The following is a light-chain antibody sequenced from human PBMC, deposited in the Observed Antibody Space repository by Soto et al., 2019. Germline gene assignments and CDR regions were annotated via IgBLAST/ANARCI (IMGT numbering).Light chain of an antibody. Sequence: DIVMTQSPDSLAVSLGERATINCKSSQSIFYSSNNKNYLAWFQQKPGQPPQLLIYWASTRESGVPDRFSGSGSEADFTLTISSLQAEDVATYYCQQYYSSPTWTFGQGTKLDIK. CDR2: WAS. J-gene: IGKJ1*01. CDR1: QSIFYSSNNKNY. CDR3: QQYYSSPTWT. V-gene: IGKV4-1*01.